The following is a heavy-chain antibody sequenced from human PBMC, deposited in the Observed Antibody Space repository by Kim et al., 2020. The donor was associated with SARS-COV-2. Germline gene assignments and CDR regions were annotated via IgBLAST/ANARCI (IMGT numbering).Heavy chain of an antibody. D-gene: IGHD6-13*01. CDR3: ARGIRAAAAGFDY. CDR2: INAGNGNT. Sequence: ASVKVSCKASGYTFTSYAMHWVRQAPGQRLEWMGWINAGNGNTKYSQKFQGRVTITRDTSASTAYMELSSLRSEDTAVYYCARGIRAAAAGFDYWGQGTLVTVSS. CDR1: GYTFTSYA. J-gene: IGHJ4*02. V-gene: IGHV1-3*01.